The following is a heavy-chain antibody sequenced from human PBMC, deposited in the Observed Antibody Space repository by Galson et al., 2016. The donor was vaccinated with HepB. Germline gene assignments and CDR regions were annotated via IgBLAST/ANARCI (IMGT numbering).Heavy chain of an antibody. CDR2: ISASGTAT. CDR1: GFPFSDYY. CDR3: ARAGYCSPTSCQFYYYGVDV. Sequence: LRLSCAASGFPFSDYYLSWIRQAPGKGLEWVSHISASGTATYNADSVKGRFTISRDNAQNSLYLQMDGLSAEDTAVYFCARAGYCSPTSCQFYYYGVDVWGQGTTVTVSS. D-gene: IGHD2-2*01. J-gene: IGHJ6*02. V-gene: IGHV3-11*01.